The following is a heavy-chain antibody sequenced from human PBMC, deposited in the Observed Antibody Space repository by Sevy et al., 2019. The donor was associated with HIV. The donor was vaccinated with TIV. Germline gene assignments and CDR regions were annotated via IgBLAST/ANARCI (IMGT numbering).Heavy chain of an antibody. V-gene: IGHV3-30*04. Sequence: GGSLRLSCAASGFTFSNYAMHWVRQAPGKGLEWVTLISSYGSDEYYADSVKGRFTISRDNSKNMVYLQMNSLRAEDTAVYYCARSVRVVAATYGMDVWGQGTTVTVSS. CDR1: GFTFSNYA. CDR2: ISSYGSDE. D-gene: IGHD6-19*01. J-gene: IGHJ6*02. CDR3: ARSVRVVAATYGMDV.